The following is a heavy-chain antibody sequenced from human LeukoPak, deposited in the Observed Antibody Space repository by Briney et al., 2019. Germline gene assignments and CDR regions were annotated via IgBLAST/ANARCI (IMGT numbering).Heavy chain of an antibody. CDR1: GFTFDDYG. J-gene: IGHJ4*02. Sequence: PGGSLRLSCAASGFTFDDYGMSWVRQAPGKGLVWVARINPNGITTTYTDSVKGRFTISRDNAKNTLYLQMNSLRVEDTAVYYCARDFAGDRDYWGQGTLVTVSS. CDR3: ARDFAGDRDY. D-gene: IGHD4-17*01. CDR2: INPNGITT. V-gene: IGHV3-74*01.